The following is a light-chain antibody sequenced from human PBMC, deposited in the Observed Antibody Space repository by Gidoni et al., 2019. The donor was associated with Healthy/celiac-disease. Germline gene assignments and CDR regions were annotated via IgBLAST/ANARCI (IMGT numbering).Light chain of an antibody. CDR2: AAS. V-gene: IGKV1-39*01. Sequence: DIQMTKSPSSLSASVGDRVTITCRASQSISSYLNWYQQKPWKAPKLLIYAASSLPSWVPSMFSGRGSGTDFTLTISSLQPEDCATYYCQQSYSTPYTFGQGTKLEIK. CDR1: QSISSY. CDR3: QQSYSTPYT. J-gene: IGKJ2*01.